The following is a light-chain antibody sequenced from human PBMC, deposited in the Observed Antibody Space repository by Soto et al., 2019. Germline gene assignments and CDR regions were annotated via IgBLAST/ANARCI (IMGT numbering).Light chain of an antibody. CDR1: QSLDKW. CDR2: DAS. V-gene: IGKV1-5*01. J-gene: IGKJ2*01. CDR3: QQYTRYPYT. Sequence: DIQMTQSPSTLSASVGDRVSISCRASQSLDKWLAWYQQKPGEAPKLLVSDASNLESGVSSRFTGSGSGTEFTLTISRLQPDDFATYYCQQYTRYPYTFGQATKLEIK.